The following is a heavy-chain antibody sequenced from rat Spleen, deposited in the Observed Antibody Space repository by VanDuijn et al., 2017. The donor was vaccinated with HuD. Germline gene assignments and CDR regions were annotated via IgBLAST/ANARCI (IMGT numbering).Heavy chain of an antibody. CDR1: GFTFSNYF. V-gene: IGHV5-7*01. D-gene: IGHD1-7*01. J-gene: IGHJ3*01. Sequence: EVQLVESGGDLVQPGRSMQLSCAASGFTFSNYFMAWVRQTPTKGLEWVATITYDGSSTYYRDSVKGRFTISRDNANSTLYLQMDSLRSEDTATYYCARPSYGYPFAYWGQGTLVTVSS. CDR3: ARPSYGYPFAY. CDR2: ITYDGSST.